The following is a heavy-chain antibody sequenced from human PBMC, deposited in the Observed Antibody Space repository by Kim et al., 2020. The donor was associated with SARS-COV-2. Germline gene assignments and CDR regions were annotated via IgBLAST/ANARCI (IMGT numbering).Heavy chain of an antibody. Sequence: KLQGRVTMTTDTSTSTAYMELRSLRSDDTAVYYCARYYYDSSGYYKLFDYWGQGTLVTVSS. V-gene: IGHV1-18*01. CDR3: ARYYYDSSGYYKLFDY. J-gene: IGHJ4*02. D-gene: IGHD3-22*01.